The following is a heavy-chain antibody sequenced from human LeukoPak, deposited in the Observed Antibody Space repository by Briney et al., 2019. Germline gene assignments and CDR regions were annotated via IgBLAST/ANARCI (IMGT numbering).Heavy chain of an antibody. J-gene: IGHJ4*02. CDR1: GFTFSSYS. D-gene: IGHD3-10*02. CDR2: ISSSSSTI. CDR3: AKVGAKYSIYVPDS. Sequence: GGSLRLSCAASGFTFSSYSMNWVRQAPGKGLEWVSYISSSSSTIYYADSVKGRFTISRDNAKNSLYLQMNSLRDEDTAFYYCAKVGAKYSIYVPDSWGQGTLVTVSS. V-gene: IGHV3-48*02.